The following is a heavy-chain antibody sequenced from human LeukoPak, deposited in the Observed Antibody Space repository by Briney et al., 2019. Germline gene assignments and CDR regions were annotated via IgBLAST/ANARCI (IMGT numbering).Heavy chain of an antibody. CDR3: AGYLGVGATSAFDV. V-gene: IGHV4-38-2*02. CDR1: GYSISSGYY. J-gene: IGHJ3*01. CDR2: IYHSGST. Sequence: SETLSLTCTVSGYSISSGYYWGWIRQPPGKGLEWIGSIYHSGSTYYNPSLKSRVTISVDTSKNQFSLKLSSVTAADTAVYYCAGYLGVGATSAFDVWGQGTMVTVSS. D-gene: IGHD1-26*01.